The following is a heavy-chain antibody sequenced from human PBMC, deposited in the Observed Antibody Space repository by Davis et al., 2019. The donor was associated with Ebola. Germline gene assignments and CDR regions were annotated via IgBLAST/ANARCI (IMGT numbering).Heavy chain of an antibody. CDR1: GFTFSSYA. CDR2: ISGSGGST. J-gene: IGHJ4*02. Sequence: PGGSLRLSCAASGFTFSSYAMSWVRQAPGKGLEWVSAISGSGGSTYYADSVKGRFTISRDNSKNTLYLQMNSLRAEDTAVYYCAKDQGDFWSGLPVYFDYWGQGTLVTVSS. CDR3: AKDQGDFWSGLPVYFDY. V-gene: IGHV3-23*01. D-gene: IGHD3-3*01.